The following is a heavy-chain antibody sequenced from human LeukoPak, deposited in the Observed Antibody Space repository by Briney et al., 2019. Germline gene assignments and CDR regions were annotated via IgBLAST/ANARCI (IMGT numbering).Heavy chain of an antibody. D-gene: IGHD5-12*01. J-gene: IGHJ4*02. CDR1: GFTFSSYA. V-gene: IGHV3-23*01. Sequence: GGSLRLSCAASGFTFSSYAMSWVRQAPGNGLEWVSAISGSGGSTYYADSVKGRFTISRDNSKNTLYLQMNSLRAEDTAVYYCAKASGYSGYDEGEVYYWGQGTLVTVSS. CDR2: ISGSGGST. CDR3: AKASGYSGYDEGEVYY.